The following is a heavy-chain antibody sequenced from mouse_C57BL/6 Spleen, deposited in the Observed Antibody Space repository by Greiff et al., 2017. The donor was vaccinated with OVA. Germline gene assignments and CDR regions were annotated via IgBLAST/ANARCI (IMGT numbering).Heavy chain of an antibody. CDR3: ASIYDYDNFDY. CDR1: GYSITSGYY. Sequence: EVQRVESGPGLVKPSQSLSLTCSVTGYSITSGYYWNWIRQFPGNKLEWMGYISYDGSNNYNPSLKNRISITRDTSKNQFFLKLNSVTTEDTATYYCASIYDYDNFDYWGQGTTLTVSS. V-gene: IGHV3-6*01. CDR2: ISYDGSN. J-gene: IGHJ2*01. D-gene: IGHD2-4*01.